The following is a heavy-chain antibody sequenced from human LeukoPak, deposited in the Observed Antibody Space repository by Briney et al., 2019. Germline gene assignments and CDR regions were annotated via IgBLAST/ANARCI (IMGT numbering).Heavy chain of an antibody. CDR2: IYYSGST. J-gene: IGHJ4*02. CDR3: ARILEGGVKFFDY. D-gene: IGHD3-3*01. Sequence: TSETLSLACTVSGGSISSSSYYWGWIRQPPGKGLEWIGSIYYSGSTYYNPSLKSRVTISVDTSKNQFSLKLSSVTAADTAVYYCARILEGGVKFFDYWGQGTLVTVSS. CDR1: GGSISSSSYY. V-gene: IGHV4-39*07.